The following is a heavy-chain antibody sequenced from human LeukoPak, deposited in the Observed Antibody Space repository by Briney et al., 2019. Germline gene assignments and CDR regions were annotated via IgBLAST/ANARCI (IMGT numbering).Heavy chain of an antibody. CDR3: AKDSPVCSF. CDR2: ISDSGDST. CDR1: VFTFRLHD. Sequence: GGSLTLFCAASVFTFRLHDVSWVPQSRGKGLEWVSAISDSGDSTYYADFVKGRFTISRDDSNNTLYLQMNSLRAEDTAVYYCAKDSPVCSFWGQGTLVTVSS. D-gene: IGHD3-10*02. V-gene: IGHV3-23*01. J-gene: IGHJ4*02.